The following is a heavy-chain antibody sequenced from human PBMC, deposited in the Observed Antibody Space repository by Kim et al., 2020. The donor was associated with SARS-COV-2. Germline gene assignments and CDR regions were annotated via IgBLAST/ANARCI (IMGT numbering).Heavy chain of an antibody. J-gene: IGHJ4*02. D-gene: IGHD2-2*01. Sequence: ADSGKGRFTISRDNSKNTLYLQMNSLRAEDTAVYYCAKFCSSTSCYAFDYWGQGTLVTVSS. V-gene: IGHV3-23*01. CDR3: AKFCSSTSCYAFDY.